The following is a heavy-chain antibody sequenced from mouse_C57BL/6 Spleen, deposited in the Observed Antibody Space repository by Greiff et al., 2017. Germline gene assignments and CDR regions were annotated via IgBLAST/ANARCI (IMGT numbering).Heavy chain of an antibody. CDR1: GFSLTSYG. J-gene: IGHJ2*01. CDR3: DRTYDCDGRLDY. Sequence: QVQLQQSGPGLVQPSQSLSITCTVSGFSLTSYGVHWVRQSPGKGLEWLGVIWSGGSTDYNAAFISRLSISKDNSKSQVFFKMNSLQADDTAIYYWDRTYDCDGRLDYWGQGTTLTVSS. V-gene: IGHV2-2*01. CDR2: IWSGGST. D-gene: IGHD2-4*01.